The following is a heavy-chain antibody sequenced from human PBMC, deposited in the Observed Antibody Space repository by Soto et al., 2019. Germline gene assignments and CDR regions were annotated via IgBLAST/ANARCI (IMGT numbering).Heavy chain of an antibody. V-gene: IGHV5-10-1*01. Sequence: GESLKISCKGSGYSFTSYWISWVRQMPGKGLEWMGRIDPSDSYTNYSPSFQGHVTISADKSISTAYLQWSSLKASATAMYYCARVLSDYYDSSGYFRHWGQGTLVTISS. CDR1: GYSFTSYW. CDR2: IDPSDSYT. D-gene: IGHD3-22*01. J-gene: IGHJ4*02. CDR3: ARVLSDYYDSSGYFRH.